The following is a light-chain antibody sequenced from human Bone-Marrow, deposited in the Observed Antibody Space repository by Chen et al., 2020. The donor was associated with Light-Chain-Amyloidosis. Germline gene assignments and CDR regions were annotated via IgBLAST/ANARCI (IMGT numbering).Light chain of an antibody. Sequence: EIVLTQSPGTLSLSPGEGANLSCRASQTISSNYLTWYQQKFGQAPRLLIYGSSSRATGIPDRLTGSGSGTDFTLTINRLEPEDFAMYYCQQYGTSPLTFGGGTKVELK. CDR1: QTISSNY. CDR3: QQYGTSPLT. CDR2: GSS. V-gene: IGKV3-20*01. J-gene: IGKJ4*01.